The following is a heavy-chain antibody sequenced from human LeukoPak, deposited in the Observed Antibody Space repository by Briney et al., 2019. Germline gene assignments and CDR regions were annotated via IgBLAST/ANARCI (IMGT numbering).Heavy chain of an antibody. J-gene: IGHJ4*02. V-gene: IGHV3-7*01. CDR3: ARAFLYYDILTGYYPGEYYFDY. CDR1: GFTFSSYA. D-gene: IGHD3-9*01. Sequence: GGSLRLSCAASGFTFSSYAMSWVRQAPGKGLEWVANIKQDGSEKYYVDSVKGRFTISRDNAKNSLYLQMNSLRAEDTAVYYCARAFLYYDILTGYYPGEYYFDYWGQGTLVTVSS. CDR2: IKQDGSEK.